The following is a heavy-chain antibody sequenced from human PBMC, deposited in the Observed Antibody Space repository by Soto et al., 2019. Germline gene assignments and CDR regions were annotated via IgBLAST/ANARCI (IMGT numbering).Heavy chain of an antibody. J-gene: IGHJ5*02. V-gene: IGHV3-23*01. CDR1: GFTFSSYA. Sequence: PGGSLRLSCAASGFTFSSYALSCVRQAPGKGLEWVSAISGSGGSTYYADSVKGRFTISRDNCQNTLYLQMNSLRAEDTAVYYCAKGYGKNWFDPWGQGTLVTVAS. CDR2: ISGSGGST. D-gene: IGHD4-17*01. CDR3: AKGYGKNWFDP.